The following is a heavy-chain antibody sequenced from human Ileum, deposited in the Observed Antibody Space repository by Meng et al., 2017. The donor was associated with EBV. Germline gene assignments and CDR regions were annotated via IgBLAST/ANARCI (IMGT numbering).Heavy chain of an antibody. CDR2: MYPTGPT. V-gene: IGHV4-4*02. Sequence: QVALQEEGAGLVKPSETLATTCASSAGAISSDYWWSWVRQSPEKGLEWIGEMYPTGPTYYNPSLKGRVSISIDKSKNQLSLKLNSVTAANTAVYYCVRGGTYYLSYWGQGSLVTVSS. CDR3: VRGGTYYLSY. CDR1: AGAISSDYW. D-gene: IGHD1-26*01. J-gene: IGHJ4*02.